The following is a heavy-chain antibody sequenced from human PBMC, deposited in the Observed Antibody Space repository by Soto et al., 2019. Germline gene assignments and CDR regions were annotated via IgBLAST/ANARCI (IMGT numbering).Heavy chain of an antibody. D-gene: IGHD1-26*01. J-gene: IGHJ3*01. Sequence: EVQLVESGGGLVQSGESLRLSCAASGFTFSYYWMHWVRQAPGKGLVWVSRIHSDGSSTTYADSVKGRFTISRDNARNTVYLQMNSLRVEDTAVYYCARGDRGAFDLWGQGTVVTVSS. V-gene: IGHV3-74*01. CDR2: IHSDGSST. CDR1: GFTFSYYW. CDR3: ARGDRGAFDL.